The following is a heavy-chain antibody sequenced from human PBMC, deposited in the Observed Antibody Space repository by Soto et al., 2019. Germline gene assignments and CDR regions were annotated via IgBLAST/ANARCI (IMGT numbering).Heavy chain of an antibody. J-gene: IGHJ3*02. Sequence: QVQLVQSGAEVKKPGSSVKVSCKASGGTFSSYTISWVRQAPGQGLEWMGRIIPILGIANYAQKFQGRVTITADKSTSTAYMELSSLRSEDTAVCYCARGLEMAPFAFDIWGQGTMVTVSS. CDR1: GGTFSSYT. CDR2: IIPILGIA. D-gene: IGHD5-12*01. V-gene: IGHV1-69*02. CDR3: ARGLEMAPFAFDI.